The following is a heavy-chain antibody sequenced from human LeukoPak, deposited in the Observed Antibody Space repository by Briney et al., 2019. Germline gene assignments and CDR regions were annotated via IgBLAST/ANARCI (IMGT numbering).Heavy chain of an antibody. CDR1: GFTFSSYA. CDR3: AGGGSGWPTSVVVDY. J-gene: IGHJ4*02. Sequence: KPGGSLRLSCAVSGFTFSSYAMSWARQPPGKGLEWIGTIYYTGSTYYNPSLRSRLTISVDTSKNQLSLKLSSVTTADTAVYYCAGGGSGWPTSVVVDYWGQGTLVTVSS. CDR2: IYYTGST. D-gene: IGHD6-19*01. V-gene: IGHV4-39*01.